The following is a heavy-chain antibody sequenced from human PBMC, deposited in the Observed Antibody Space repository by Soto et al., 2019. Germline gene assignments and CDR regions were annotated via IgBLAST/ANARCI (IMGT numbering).Heavy chain of an antibody. CDR3: ARDGVPIAGRSGYFDY. CDR2: INPSRGLT. CDR1: GYNFNNYY. V-gene: IGHV1-46*02. D-gene: IGHD6-19*01. Sequence: ASVKVSCKASGYNFNNYYIHWVRQTPGPGPEWIGVINPSRGLTTYSQRFQGRVSMTRDTSTTTVYMELSSLRSEDTAIYYCARDGVPIAGRSGYFDYWGPGTEVTVSS. J-gene: IGHJ4*02.